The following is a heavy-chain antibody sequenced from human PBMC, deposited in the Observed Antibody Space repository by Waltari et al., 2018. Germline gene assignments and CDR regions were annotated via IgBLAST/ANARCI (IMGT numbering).Heavy chain of an antibody. CDR1: SESFSAYS. CDR2: VNYGGNS. D-gene: IGHD3-3*01. CDR3: ARGRPSDDGRLLGFFD. V-gene: IGHV4-34*01. J-gene: IGHJ4*02. Sequence: QVQLQQWGVGLLKPSETLSLTCAVSSESFSAYSWNWIRQPPGRGLGWIGEVNYGGNSNNNAARRGRVTILARAAKIKVSLKLRAATAADTAMYYCARGRPSDDGRLLGFFDWGQGILVTVAS.